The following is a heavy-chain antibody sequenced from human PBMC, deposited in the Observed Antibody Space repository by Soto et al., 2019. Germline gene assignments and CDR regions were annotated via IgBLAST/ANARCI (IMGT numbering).Heavy chain of an antibody. CDR1: GYPFTDYC. V-gene: IGHV1-46*01. CDR2: ISLYHHST. J-gene: IGHJ4*02. Sequence: XSVKVSCTPSGYPFTDYCRHWVRRAPGQGLEWMGIISLYHHSTSYAQKFQGRLTVTADTSTTTVDMDLSSLTSEDSAVYWCARELYSCGGDCPYYMDYWGQGTLVTVPS. D-gene: IGHD2-21*02. CDR3: ARELYSCGGDCPYYMDY.